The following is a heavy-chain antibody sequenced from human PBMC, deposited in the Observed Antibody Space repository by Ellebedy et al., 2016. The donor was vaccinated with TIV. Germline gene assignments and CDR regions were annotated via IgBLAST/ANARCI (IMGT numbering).Heavy chain of an antibody. D-gene: IGHD1-1*01. CDR1: GGSISSGSYF. V-gene: IGHV4-39*07. CDR3: ASAGDWKLEY. Sequence: MPSETLSLTCTVSGGSISSGSYFWGWIRQPPGKGLEWIGSIYYSGSTYYNPSLKSRVTISVDTSKNQFSLKLTSVTAADTAVYYCASAGDWKLEYWGQGTLVTVSS. CDR2: IYYSGST. J-gene: IGHJ4*02.